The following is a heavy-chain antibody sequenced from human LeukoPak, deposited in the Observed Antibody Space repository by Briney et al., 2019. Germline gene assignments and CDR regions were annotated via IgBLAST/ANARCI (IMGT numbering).Heavy chain of an antibody. D-gene: IGHD5-12*01. Sequence: PSETLSLTCTVSGGSISSSSYYWSWIRQPPGKGLEWIGEINHSGSTNYNPSLKSRVTISVDTSKNQFSLKLSSVTAADTAVYYCARARGYSGYVGYFDYWGQGTLVTVSS. CDR3: ARARGYSGYVGYFDY. V-gene: IGHV4-39*07. CDR2: INHSGST. J-gene: IGHJ4*02. CDR1: GGSISSSSYY.